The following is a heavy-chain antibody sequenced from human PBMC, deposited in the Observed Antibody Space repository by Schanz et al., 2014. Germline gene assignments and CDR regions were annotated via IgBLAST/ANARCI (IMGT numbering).Heavy chain of an antibody. V-gene: IGHV3-7*01. CDR2: IKPDGSEK. J-gene: IGHJ4*02. Sequence: VQLVESGGGLVQPGGSLRLTCAASGFTFSIHYMSWVRQAPGKGLEWVAKIKPDGSEKLYVDSVRGRFAISRDNAKNSLYLQMNSLRPEDTAVYYCAKYGGELGVSFEYWGQGTLVTVSS. D-gene: IGHD7-27*01. CDR1: GFTFSIHY. CDR3: AKYGGELGVSFEY.